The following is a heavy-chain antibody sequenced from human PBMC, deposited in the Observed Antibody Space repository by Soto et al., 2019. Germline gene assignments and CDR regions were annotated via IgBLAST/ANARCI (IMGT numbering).Heavy chain of an antibody. D-gene: IGHD3-22*01. CDR3: ARVGGYYDSSGYSENWFDP. V-gene: IGHV1-69*01. Sequence: QVQLVQSGAEVKKPGSSVKVSCKASGGTFSSYAISWVRQAPGQGLEWMGGIIPIFGTANYAQKFQGRVTITADESTSTAYMELSSLRSEDTAVYYCARVGGYYDSSGYSENWFDPWGQGTLVTVSS. CDR2: IIPIFGTA. CDR1: GGTFSSYA. J-gene: IGHJ5*02.